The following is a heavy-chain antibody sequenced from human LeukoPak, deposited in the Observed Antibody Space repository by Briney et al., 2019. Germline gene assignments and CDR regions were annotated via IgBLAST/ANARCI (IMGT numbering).Heavy chain of an antibody. J-gene: IGHJ3*02. D-gene: IGHD1-1*01. CDR2: IRYDGSET. CDR1: GFTFSGYG. Sequence: GRSLRLSCAASGFTFSGYGMHWVRQAPGKGLDWVTAIRYDGSETAYADSVKGRFTISRDNSKNTLYLQMSSLRVEDTAIYYCARENWNVAKYVLDIWDQGTMVSVAS. V-gene: IGHV3-33*01. CDR3: ARENWNVAKYVLDI.